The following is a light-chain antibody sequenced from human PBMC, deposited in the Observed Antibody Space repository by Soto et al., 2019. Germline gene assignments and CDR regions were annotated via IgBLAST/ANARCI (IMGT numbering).Light chain of an antibody. CDR2: DVS. J-gene: IGLJ1*01. CDR1: SSDVGDYNY. CDR3: SSYTSSSTYV. Sequence: QSALTQPASVSGSPGQSITISCTGTSSDVGDYNYVSWYQQYAGKAPKLMIFDVSDRPSGVSNRFSGSKSGNTASLTISGLQAEDEADYYCSSYTSSSTYVFGTGTKVTVL. V-gene: IGLV2-14*01.